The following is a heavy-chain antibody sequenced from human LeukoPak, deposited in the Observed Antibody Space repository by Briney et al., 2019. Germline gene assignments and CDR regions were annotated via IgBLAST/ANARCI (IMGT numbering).Heavy chain of an antibody. CDR3: ARDLQTTYCSGGSCYGSAVY. D-gene: IGHD2-15*01. J-gene: IGHJ4*02. CDR2: IYSGGST. V-gene: IGHV3-66*01. CDR1: GFTVSSNY. Sequence: GGSLRLSCAAYGFTVSSNYMSWVRQAPGKGMEWVSVIYSGGSTYYADSVKGRFTISRDNSKNTLYLQMNSLRAEDTAVYYCARDLQTTYCSGGSCYGSAVYWGQGTLVTVSS.